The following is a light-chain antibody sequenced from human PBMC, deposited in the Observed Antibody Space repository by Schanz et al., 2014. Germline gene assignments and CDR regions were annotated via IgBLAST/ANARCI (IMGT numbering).Light chain of an antibody. CDR2: DSD. V-gene: IGLV1-51*01. CDR1: SSNIGNNY. CDR3: GTWDASLSAGGV. J-gene: IGLJ3*02. Sequence: QSVLTQPPSVSAAPGQKVTISCSGSSSNIGNNYVSWYQQLPGTAPKLLIYDSDKRPSGIPDRFSGSKSGTSATLGITGLQTGDEADYYCGTWDASLSAGGVFGGGTKVTVL.